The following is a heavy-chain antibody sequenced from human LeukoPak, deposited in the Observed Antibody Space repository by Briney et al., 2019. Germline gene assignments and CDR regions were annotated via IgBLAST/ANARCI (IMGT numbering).Heavy chain of an antibody. V-gene: IGHV3-48*01. CDR1: GFTFRSYW. D-gene: IGHD6-13*01. J-gene: IGHJ4*02. Sequence: GGSLRLSCAASGFTFRSYWMTWVRQAPGKGLQWVSYIDGSGTTIYYAESVKGRFTISRDNAKNSLYLQMNSLRAEDTALYYCARDMTITGADDYWGQGTRVTVSS. CDR3: ARDMTITGADDY. CDR2: IDGSGTTI.